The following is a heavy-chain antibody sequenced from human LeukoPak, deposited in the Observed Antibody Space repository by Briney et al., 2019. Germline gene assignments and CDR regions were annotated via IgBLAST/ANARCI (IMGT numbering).Heavy chain of an antibody. Sequence: TLSLTCTVSGGSISSGGYYWSWIRQHPGKGLEWIGYIYYSGSTYYNPSLKSRVTISVDTSKNQFSLKLISVTAADTAVYYCAKNGQSGFSFDPWGQGTLVTVSS. CDR3: AKNGQSGFSFDP. D-gene: IGHD3-3*01. J-gene: IGHJ5*02. V-gene: IGHV4-31*03. CDR1: GGSISSGGYY. CDR2: IYYSGST.